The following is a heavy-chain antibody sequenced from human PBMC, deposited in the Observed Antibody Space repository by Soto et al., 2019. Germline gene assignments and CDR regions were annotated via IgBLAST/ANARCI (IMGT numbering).Heavy chain of an antibody. CDR2: IYYSGST. Sequence: QVQLQESGPGLVKPSQTLSLTCTVSGGSISSGGYYWSWIRQHPGKGLEWIGYIYYSGSTYYNPSLKGRVTISVDTSKNQFSLKLSSVTAAETAVYYCARSFSVAAAGPFDYWGQGTMVTVSS. CDR3: ARSFSVAAAGPFDY. D-gene: IGHD6-13*01. CDR1: GGSISSGGYY. V-gene: IGHV4-31*03. J-gene: IGHJ4*02.